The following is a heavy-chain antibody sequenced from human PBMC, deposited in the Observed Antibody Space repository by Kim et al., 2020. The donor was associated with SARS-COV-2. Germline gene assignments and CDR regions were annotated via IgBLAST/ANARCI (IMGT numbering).Heavy chain of an antibody. V-gene: IGHV3-66*01. CDR2: IYSGGST. J-gene: IGHJ6*02. CDR1: GFTVSSNY. Sequence: GGSLRLSCAASGFTVSSNYMSWVRQAPGKGLEWVSVIYSGGSTYYADSVKGRFTISRDNSKNTLYLQMNSLRAEDTAVYYCARGGAKVYYGMDVWGQGTTVTVSS. CDR3: ARGGAKVYYGMDV. D-gene: IGHD1-26*01.